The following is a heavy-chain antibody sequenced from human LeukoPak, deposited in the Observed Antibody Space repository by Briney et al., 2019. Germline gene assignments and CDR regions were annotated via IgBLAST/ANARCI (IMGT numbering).Heavy chain of an antibody. V-gene: IGHV4-30-2*02. Sequence: SETLSLTCAVSGGSISSGGYSWSWIRQPPGKSLEWIGYIYHSGSTYYNPSLKSRVTISLDTSKNQFFLQLSSVTAADTAVYHCASGQGWLTDHWGRGTLVAVSP. D-gene: IGHD5-12*01. CDR1: GGSISSGGYS. CDR2: IYHSGST. CDR3: ASGQGWLTDH. J-gene: IGHJ5*02.